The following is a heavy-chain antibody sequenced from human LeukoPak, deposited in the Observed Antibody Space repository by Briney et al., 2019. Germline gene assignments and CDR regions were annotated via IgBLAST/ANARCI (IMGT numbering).Heavy chain of an antibody. V-gene: IGHV4-38-2*02. CDR1: GYSISSGYY. D-gene: IGHD6-25*01. Sequence: SETLSLTCAVSGYSISSGYYWGWIRQPPGKGLEWIGSIYHSGSTYYNPSLKSRVTISVDTSKNQFSLKLSSVTAADTAVYYCARDRLSYYMDVWGKGTTVTVSS. J-gene: IGHJ6*03. CDR2: IYHSGST. CDR3: ARDRLSYYMDV.